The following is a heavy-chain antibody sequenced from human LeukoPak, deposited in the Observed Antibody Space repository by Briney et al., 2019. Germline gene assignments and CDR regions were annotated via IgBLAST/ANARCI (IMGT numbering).Heavy chain of an antibody. CDR1: GDSINVYH. Sequence: SETLSLTCTVSGDSINVYHWSWIRQPPGKGLEWIGHIYYSGSTNCNPSLKSRVTISVDTSKNQFSLKLSSVTAADTAVYYCARRTTGTTQGAFDIWGQGTMVTVSS. CDR3: ARRTTGTTQGAFDI. V-gene: IGHV4-59*01. J-gene: IGHJ3*02. D-gene: IGHD1-1*01. CDR2: IYYSGST.